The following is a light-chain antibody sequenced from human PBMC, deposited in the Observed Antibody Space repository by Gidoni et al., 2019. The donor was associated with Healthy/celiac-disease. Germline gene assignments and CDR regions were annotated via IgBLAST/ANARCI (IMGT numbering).Light chain of an antibody. CDR1: SSNDGGYNP. CDR2: DVS. J-gene: IGLJ1*01. CDR3: SSYTTSSTQV. V-gene: IGLV2-14*03. Sequence: QSALTQPASVSGSPDQSITISCTGASSNDGGYNPVSGYQQPPGNAPKLIIYDVSNRSSGVSNRFSGSTSGNTASLTISGLQAEDEGYYYCSSYTTSSTQVFGTGTKVTVL.